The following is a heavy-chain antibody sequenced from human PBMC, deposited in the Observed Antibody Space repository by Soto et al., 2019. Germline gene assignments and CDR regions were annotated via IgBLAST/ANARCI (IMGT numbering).Heavy chain of an antibody. J-gene: IGHJ3*02. CDR1: GYTFTSYG. CDR3: ARGRYYDSSGYYGPDAFDI. CDR2: ISAYNGNT. Sequence: RASVKVSCKASGYTFTSYGIGWVRQAPGQGLEWMGWISAYNGNTNYAQKLQDRVTMTTDTSTSTAYMELRSLRSHDTAVYYCARGRYYDSSGYYGPDAFDIWGQGTMVTVSS. V-gene: IGHV1-18*01. D-gene: IGHD3-22*01.